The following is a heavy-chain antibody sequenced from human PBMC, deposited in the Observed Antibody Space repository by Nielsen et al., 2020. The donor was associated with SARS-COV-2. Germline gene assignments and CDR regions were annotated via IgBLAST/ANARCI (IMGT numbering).Heavy chain of an antibody. V-gene: IGHV3-23*01. CDR2: IGVSGGGT. D-gene: IGHD6-19*01. CDR3: TRRVAGGTMDV. CDR1: GFTFSNFA. Sequence: GESLKISCAASGFTFSNFAMNWVRQAPGKGLEWVSTIGVSGGGTYYADSLKGRFTFSRDNSKNTLYLQMNSLGADDTAIYYCTRRVAGGTMDVWGQGTTVTVSS. J-gene: IGHJ6*02.